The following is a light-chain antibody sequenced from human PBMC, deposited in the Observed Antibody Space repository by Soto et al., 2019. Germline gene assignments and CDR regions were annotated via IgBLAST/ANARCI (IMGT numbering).Light chain of an antibody. CDR2: DAS. CDR3: QQYDNLPLT. CDR1: QDLSNY. V-gene: IGKV1-33*01. Sequence: DIQMTQSPSSLSASVGDRVTITCQASQDLSNYLNWYQQKPGKAPKLLIYDASNLEKGVPSRFSGSGSGTDFTFTISSLQPEDIATYYCQQYDNLPLTFGGGTKVEIK. J-gene: IGKJ4*01.